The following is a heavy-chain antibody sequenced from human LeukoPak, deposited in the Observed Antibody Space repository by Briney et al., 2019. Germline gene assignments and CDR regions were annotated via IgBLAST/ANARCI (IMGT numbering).Heavy chain of an antibody. CDR2: IQYDGSNK. J-gene: IGHJ5*02. Sequence: GGSLRLSCAASGFTFSSYGMHWVRQAPGKGLEWVAFIQYDGSNKYYADSVKGRFTISRDNSKNTLYLQMNSLRAEDTAVYYCAKDTTPPKAGFDPWGQGTLVTVSS. CDR1: GFTFSSYG. D-gene: IGHD1-14*01. V-gene: IGHV3-30*02. CDR3: AKDTTPPKAGFDP.